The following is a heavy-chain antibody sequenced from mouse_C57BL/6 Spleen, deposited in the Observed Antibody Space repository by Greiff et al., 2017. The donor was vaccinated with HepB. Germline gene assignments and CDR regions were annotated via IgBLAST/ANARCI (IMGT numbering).Heavy chain of an antibody. J-gene: IGHJ4*01. CDR2: IDPENGDT. D-gene: IGHD2-1*01. CDR1: GFNIKDDY. Sequence: EVQLQQSGAELVRPGASVKLSCTASGFNIKDDYMHWVKQRPEQGLEWIGWIDPENGDTEYASKVQGKATITADTSSNTAYLQLSSLTSEDTAVYYCTYYGNYGMDYWGQGTSVTVSS. V-gene: IGHV14-4*01. CDR3: TYYGNYGMDY.